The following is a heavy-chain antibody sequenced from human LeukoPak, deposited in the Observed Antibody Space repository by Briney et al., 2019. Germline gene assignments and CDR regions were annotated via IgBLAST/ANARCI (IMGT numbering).Heavy chain of an antibody. CDR1: GFPFRNNV. V-gene: IGHV3-23*01. D-gene: IGHD3-3*01. J-gene: IGHJ4*02. CDR2: IRGSGDT. CDR3: AKTFPYGTTWYGFCDY. Sequence: GGSLRLSCAASGFPFRNNVMTWVRQARGRGLDWLAAIRGSGDTYYADSVKGRFTISRDNSKNMLYLQMNSLRAEDTAVYYCAKTFPYGTTWYGFCDYWGQGALVTVSS.